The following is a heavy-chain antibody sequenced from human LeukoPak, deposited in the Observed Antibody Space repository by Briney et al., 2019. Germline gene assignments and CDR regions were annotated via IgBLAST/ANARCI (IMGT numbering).Heavy chain of an antibody. D-gene: IGHD3-9*01. CDR3: ARSLRGYDILTGYSSDWYFDL. CDR2: IYYSGST. V-gene: IGHV4-59*12. Sequence: PSETLSLTCTVSGGSINSYYWSWIRQPPGKGLEWIGYIYYSGSTNYNPSLKSRVTMSVDTSKNQFSLKLSSVTAADTAVYYCARSLRGYDILTGYSSDWYFDLWGRGTLVTVSS. CDR1: GGSINSYY. J-gene: IGHJ2*01.